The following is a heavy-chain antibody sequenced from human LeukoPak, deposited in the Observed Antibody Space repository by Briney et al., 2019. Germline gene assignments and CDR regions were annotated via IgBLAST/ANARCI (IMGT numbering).Heavy chain of an antibody. D-gene: IGHD6-13*01. CDR2: ISYDGSNK. Sequence: PGGSLRLSCAASGFTFSSYGMHWVRQAPGKGLEWVAVISYDGSNKYYADSVKGRFTISRDNSKNTLYLQMNSLRAEDTAVYYCAMNIAAAIDYWAREPWSPSPQ. CDR1: GFTFSSYG. V-gene: IGHV3-30*03. J-gene: IGHJ4*02. CDR3: AMNIAAAIDY.